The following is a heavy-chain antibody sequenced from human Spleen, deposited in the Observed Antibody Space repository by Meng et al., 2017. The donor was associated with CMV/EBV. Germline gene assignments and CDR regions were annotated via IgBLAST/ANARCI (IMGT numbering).Heavy chain of an antibody. CDR2: FSSGSNYI. Sequence: GGSLRLSCVGSGVSFSTQSMIWVRQAPGKGLEWVSSFSSGSNYIYYIDSVKGRFTISRDNAKNSLYLQMNSLRAEDTAVYYCASAPYSSSWFFYNWGQGTLVTVSS. CDR3: ASAPYSSSWFFYN. V-gene: IGHV3-21*01. J-gene: IGHJ4*02. D-gene: IGHD6-13*01. CDR1: GVSFSTQS.